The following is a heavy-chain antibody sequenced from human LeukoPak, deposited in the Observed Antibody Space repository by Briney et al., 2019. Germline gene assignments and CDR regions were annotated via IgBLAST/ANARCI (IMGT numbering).Heavy chain of an antibody. CDR1: GGSISSYY. D-gene: IGHD3-10*01. Sequence: SETLSLTCTVSGGSISSYYWSWIRQPPGKGLEWIGYIYYSGSTNYNPSLKSRVTISVDTSKNQFSLKLSSVTAADTAVYYCARSPLLWFGELSPHFDYWGQGTLVTVSS. V-gene: IGHV4-59*01. CDR3: ARSPLLWFGELSPHFDY. CDR2: IYYSGST. J-gene: IGHJ4*02.